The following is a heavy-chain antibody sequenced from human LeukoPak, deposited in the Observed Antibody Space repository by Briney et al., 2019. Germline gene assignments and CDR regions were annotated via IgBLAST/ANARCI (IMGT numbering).Heavy chain of an antibody. V-gene: IGHV3-23*01. J-gene: IGHJ6*02. Sequence: GGSLRLSCAASGFTFSSYAMSWVRQAPGKGLEWVSAISGSGGSTYYADSVKGRFTISRDNSKNTLYLQMNSLRAEDTAVYYCAKTQMVRGVISYYYYGMDVWGQGTTVTVSS. CDR1: GFTFSSYA. D-gene: IGHD3-10*01. CDR2: ISGSGGST. CDR3: AKTQMVRGVISYYYYGMDV.